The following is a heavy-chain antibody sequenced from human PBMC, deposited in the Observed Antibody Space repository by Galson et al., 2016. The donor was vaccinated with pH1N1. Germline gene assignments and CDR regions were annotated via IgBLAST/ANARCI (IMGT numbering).Heavy chain of an antibody. Sequence: VTLSLTCTISTGSISGYYWTWIRQPPGKGLEWIGYTYYGGSTNYNPSLKSRLTISIDTSKNQFSLKLSSLTAADTAVYYCARGDYGDSLYWYFDVWGGGTLVTVSS. J-gene: IGHJ2*01. V-gene: IGHV4-59*01. CDR1: TGSISGYY. CDR3: ARGDYGDSLYWYFDV. CDR2: TYYGGST. D-gene: IGHD4-17*01.